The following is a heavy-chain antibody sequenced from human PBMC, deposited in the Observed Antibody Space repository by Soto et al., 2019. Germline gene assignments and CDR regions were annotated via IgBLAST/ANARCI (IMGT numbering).Heavy chain of an antibody. J-gene: IGHJ4*02. CDR1: GFTFSSYW. V-gene: IGHV3-7*04. D-gene: IGHD3-10*01. CDR3: ARDMTMVRGVIIPPLDY. Sequence: PGGSLRLSCAASGFTFSSYWMSWVRQAPGKGLEWVANIKQDGSEKYYVDSVKGRFTISRDNAKNSLYLQMNSLRAEDTAVYYCARDMTMVRGVIIPPLDYWGQGTLVTVSS. CDR2: IKQDGSEK.